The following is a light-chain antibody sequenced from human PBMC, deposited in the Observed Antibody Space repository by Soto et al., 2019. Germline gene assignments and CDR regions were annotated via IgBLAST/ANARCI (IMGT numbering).Light chain of an antibody. CDR1: QDIVNL. V-gene: IGKV1-16*01. Sequence: DIQVTQSPASLSAYVGDRVTITCRASQDIVNLLTWFQQKPGKAPKSLIYAASRLQSGVPSTFSGSASGRDFTLTINSLQPEDSATYYCQQYKDYPLTFGGGTRVEIK. J-gene: IGKJ4*01. CDR2: AAS. CDR3: QQYKDYPLT.